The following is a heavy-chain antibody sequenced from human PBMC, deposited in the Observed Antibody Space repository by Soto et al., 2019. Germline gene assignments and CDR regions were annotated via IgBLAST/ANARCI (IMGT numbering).Heavy chain of an antibody. D-gene: IGHD3-10*01. CDR3: ARDQQWFGELLHYFDY. CDR2: ISAYNGNT. V-gene: IGHV1-18*01. CDR1: GYAVTSYG. J-gene: IGHJ4*02. Sequence: GSVKVPCKDSGYAVTSYGISWVRQAPGQGLEWMGWISAYNGNTNYAQKLQGRVTMTTDTSTSTAYMELRSLRSDDTAVYYCARDQQWFGELLHYFDYWGQGTLVTVSS.